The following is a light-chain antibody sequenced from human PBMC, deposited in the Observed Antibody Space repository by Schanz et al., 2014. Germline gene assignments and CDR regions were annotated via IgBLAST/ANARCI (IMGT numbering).Light chain of an antibody. Sequence: EIVLTQSPDTLSLSPGERATLSCRASQSVDKSLAWYQQKPGQAPRLLIYDASNRATGIPARFSGSGSGADFTLTISSLEPEDFAVYYCQQRSNWPLTFGGGTKVESK. J-gene: IGKJ4*01. CDR2: DAS. CDR3: QQRSNWPLT. V-gene: IGKV3-11*01. CDR1: QSVDKS.